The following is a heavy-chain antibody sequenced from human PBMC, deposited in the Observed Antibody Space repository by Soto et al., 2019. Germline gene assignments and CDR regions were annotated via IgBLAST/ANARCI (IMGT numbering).Heavy chain of an antibody. CDR2: INHSGST. CDR1: GGSFSGYY. V-gene: IGHV4-34*01. J-gene: IGHJ5*02. CDR3: ARALITMVRGVISPGGDWFDP. Sequence: SETLSLTCAVYGGSFSGYYWSWIRQPPGKGLEWIGEINHSGSTNYNPSLKSRVTISVDTSKNQFSLKLSSVTAADTAVYYCARALITMVRGVISPGGDWFDPWGQGTLVTVSS. D-gene: IGHD3-10*01.